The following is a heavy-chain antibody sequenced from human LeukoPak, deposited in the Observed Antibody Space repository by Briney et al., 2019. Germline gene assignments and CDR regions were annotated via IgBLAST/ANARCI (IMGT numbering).Heavy chain of an antibody. CDR2: IYSGGST. CDR3: ARAWSTLHYDY. J-gene: IGHJ4*02. CDR1: GFTVSSNY. Sequence: PGGSLRLSCAASGFTVSSNYMSWVRQAPGKGLEWVSVIYSGGSTYYADSVKGRFTISRHNSRNTLYLQMNSLRADDTAVYYCARAWSTLHYDYWGQGTLVTVSS. D-gene: IGHD3-3*01. V-gene: IGHV3-53*04.